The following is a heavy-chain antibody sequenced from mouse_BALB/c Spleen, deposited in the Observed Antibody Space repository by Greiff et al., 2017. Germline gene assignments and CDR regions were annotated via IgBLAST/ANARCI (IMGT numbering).Heavy chain of an antibody. CDR1: GYSITSDYA. CDR2: ISYSGST. CDR3: AREGIYDYDAFDY. J-gene: IGHJ2*01. D-gene: IGHD2-4*01. V-gene: IGHV3-2*02. Sequence: EVKLLESGPGLVKPSQSLSLTCTVTGYSITSDYAWNWIRQFPGNKLEWMGYISYSGSTSYNPSLKSRISITRDTSKNQFFLQLNSVTTEDTATYYCAREGIYDYDAFDYWGQGTTLTVSS.